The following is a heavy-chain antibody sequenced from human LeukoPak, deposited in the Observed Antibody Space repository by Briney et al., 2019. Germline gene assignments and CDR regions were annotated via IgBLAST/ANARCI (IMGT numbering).Heavy chain of an antibody. Sequence: GGSLRLSCAASGFTFSSYAMSWVRQAPGKGLGWVSAISGSGGSTYYADSVKGRFTISRDNSKNTLYLQMNSLRAEDTAVYCCAKAVPVYDFWSGYYPYYLDYWGQGTLVTVSS. D-gene: IGHD3-3*01. J-gene: IGHJ4*02. V-gene: IGHV3-23*01. CDR1: GFTFSSYA. CDR2: ISGSGGST. CDR3: AKAVPVYDFWSGYYPYYLDY.